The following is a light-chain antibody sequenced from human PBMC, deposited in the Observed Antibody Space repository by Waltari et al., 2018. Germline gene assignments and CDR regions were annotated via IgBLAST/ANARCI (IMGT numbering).Light chain of an antibody. Sequence: ETVLTQSPGTLSLSTGERATLPCRASQSVTRDYLAWYQQKPGQPPSLLIYGASSRATGIPDRFSGSGSGTDFTLTISRLEPEDFAVYYCQQYGTSPRSFTFGPGTKVEI. V-gene: IGKV3-20*01. CDR1: QSVTRDY. CDR2: GAS. J-gene: IGKJ3*01. CDR3: QQYGTSPRSFT.